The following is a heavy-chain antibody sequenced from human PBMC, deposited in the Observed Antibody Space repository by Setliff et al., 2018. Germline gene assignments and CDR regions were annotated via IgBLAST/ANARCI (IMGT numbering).Heavy chain of an antibody. Sequence: GSLRLSCAASGFTFSSYWMHWVRQAPGKGLVWVSRIHSDGSSTSYADSVKGRFTISRDNSKNTLYLQMNSLRPEDTAVYYCARTCSGSGCYAGLESWGQGTPGTVSS. CDR1: GFTFSSYW. J-gene: IGHJ4*02. CDR3: ARTCSGSGCYAGLES. V-gene: IGHV3-74*01. D-gene: IGHD2-15*01. CDR2: IHSDGSST.